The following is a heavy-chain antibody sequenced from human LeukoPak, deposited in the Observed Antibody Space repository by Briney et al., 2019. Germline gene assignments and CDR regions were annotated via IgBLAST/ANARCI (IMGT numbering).Heavy chain of an antibody. J-gene: IGHJ6*02. CDR1: GGSVSSGSYY. V-gene: IGHV4-61*01. Sequence: PSETLSLTCTVSGGSVSSGSYYWSWIRQPPGKGLEWIGYIYYSGSTNYNPSLKSRVTISVDTSKNQFSLKLSSVTAADTAVYYCARLADYYGSGSYYLDVWGQGTTVTVSS. D-gene: IGHD3-10*01. CDR3: ARLADYYGSGSYYLDV. CDR2: IYYSGST.